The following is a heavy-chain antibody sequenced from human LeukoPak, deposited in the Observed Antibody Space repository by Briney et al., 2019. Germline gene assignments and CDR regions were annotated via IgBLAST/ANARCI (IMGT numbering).Heavy chain of an antibody. Sequence: SETLSLTCTVSDGSITNYDWSWVRQPPGKGLEFIGHVHYSGTTNYNPSLRSRVTISIDTSKKHFFLKLKSVTAADTAVYYCATTWHYDSRGYLFEDWGHGTRVTVSS. D-gene: IGHD3-22*01. CDR1: DGSITNYD. V-gene: IGHV4-59*01. J-gene: IGHJ4*01. CDR3: ATTWHYDSRGYLFED. CDR2: VHYSGTT.